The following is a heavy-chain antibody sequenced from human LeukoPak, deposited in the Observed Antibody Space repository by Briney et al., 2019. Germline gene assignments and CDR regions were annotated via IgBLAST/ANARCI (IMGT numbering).Heavy chain of an antibody. CDR1: GGTFSSYA. V-gene: IGHV1-69*05. CDR3: ARGDRFTPYAFDI. D-gene: IGHD2-15*01. Sequence: SVKVSCKDAGGTFSSYAISWVRQAPGQGLEWMGGIIPIFGTANYAQKFQGRVTITTDESTSTAYMELSSLRSEDTAVYYCARGDRFTPYAFDIWGQGTMVTVSS. J-gene: IGHJ3*02. CDR2: IIPIFGTA.